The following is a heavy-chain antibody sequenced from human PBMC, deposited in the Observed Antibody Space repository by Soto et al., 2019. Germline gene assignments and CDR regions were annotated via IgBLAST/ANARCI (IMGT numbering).Heavy chain of an antibody. CDR2: ISGSGGST. CDR1: GFTFSSYA. Sequence: EVQLLESGGGLVQPGGSLRLSCAASGFTFSSYAMSWVRQAPGKGLEWVSAISGSGGSTYYADSVKGRFTISRDNSKNTLYLQMNSLRAEDTAVYYCAKDGCTNGVCDESRAPYYYYGMDVWGQGTTVTVSS. J-gene: IGHJ6*02. CDR3: AKDGCTNGVCDESRAPYYYYGMDV. V-gene: IGHV3-23*01. D-gene: IGHD2-8*01.